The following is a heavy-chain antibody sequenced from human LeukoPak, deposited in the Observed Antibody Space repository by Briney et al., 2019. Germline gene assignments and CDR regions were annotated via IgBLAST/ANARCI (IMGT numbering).Heavy chain of an antibody. J-gene: IGHJ6*03. CDR1: GGSISSYY. CDR2: VFYSGST. CDR3: ARDGRFSTYMDV. D-gene: IGHD5-24*01. Sequence: SETLSLTCTVSGGSISSYYWSWIRQPPGKGLEWIGYVFYSGSTYYNPSLKSRATISVDTSKNQFSLKLSSVTAADTAVYYCARDGRFSTYMDVWGKGTTVTVSS. V-gene: IGHV4-59*06.